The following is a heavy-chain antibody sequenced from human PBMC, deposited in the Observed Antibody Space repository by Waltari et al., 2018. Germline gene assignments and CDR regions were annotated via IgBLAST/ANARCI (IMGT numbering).Heavy chain of an antibody. J-gene: IGHJ6*02. D-gene: IGHD5-12*01. CDR1: GYTFTGYY. Sequence: QVQLVQSGAEVKKPGASVKVSCKASGYTFTGYYMHWVRQAPGQGLEWMGWINPNSGGTNEGQKFQGRGTMTRDTSISTAYMELSRLRSDETAVYYGARDARDGYFYYYYGMDVWGQGTTVTVSS. V-gene: IGHV1-2*02. CDR2: INPNSGGT. CDR3: ARDARDGYFYYYYGMDV.